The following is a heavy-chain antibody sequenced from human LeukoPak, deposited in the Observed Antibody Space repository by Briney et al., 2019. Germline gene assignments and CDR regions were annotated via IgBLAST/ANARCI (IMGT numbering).Heavy chain of an antibody. CDR2: LYYSGST. J-gene: IGHJ4*02. D-gene: IGHD2-21*02. CDR3: ARRNCGGDCYPYYFDL. CDR1: SDSISSSY. V-gene: IGHV4-59*01. Sequence: PSETLSLTCTVSSDSISSSYWSWIRQPPGKGLEWIGYLYYSGSTNYTPSLQSRVTISVDTSKNQFSLKLSSLTAADTAVYYCARRNCGGDCYPYYFDLWGPGTLVTVSS.